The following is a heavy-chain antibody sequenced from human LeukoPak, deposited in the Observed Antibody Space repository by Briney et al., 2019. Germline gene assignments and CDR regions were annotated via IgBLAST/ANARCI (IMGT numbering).Heavy chain of an antibody. V-gene: IGHV3-48*03. CDR2: ISESGSTI. J-gene: IGHJ4*02. Sequence: GGSLRLSCAASGFIFSSYEMNWVRQAPGKGLEWVSYISESGSTIYYADSVKGRFTISRDNTKNSLSLQMNSLRAEDTAVYYCARDSEKAGDYWGQGTLVTVSS. D-gene: IGHD3-10*01. CDR1: GFIFSSYE. CDR3: ARDSEKAGDY.